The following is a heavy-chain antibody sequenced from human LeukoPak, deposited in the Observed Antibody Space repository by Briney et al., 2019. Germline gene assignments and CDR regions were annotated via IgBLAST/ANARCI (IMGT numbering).Heavy chain of an antibody. CDR3: AKDLWASYGSGRPPFDY. V-gene: IGHV3-30*02. Sequence: GGSLRLSCTASGFAFRSHAMHWVRQAPGKGLEWVAFIRYDGSKKFYADSVKGRFTISRDNSKNTLYLQMNSLRAEDTAVYYCAKDLWASYGSGRPPFDYWGQGTLVTVSS. J-gene: IGHJ4*02. CDR1: GFAFRSHA. D-gene: IGHD3-10*01. CDR2: IRYDGSKK.